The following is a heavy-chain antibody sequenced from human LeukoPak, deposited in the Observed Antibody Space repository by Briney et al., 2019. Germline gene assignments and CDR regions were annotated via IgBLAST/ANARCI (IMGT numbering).Heavy chain of an antibody. CDR1: DYTFTHYY. J-gene: IGHJ4*02. CDR3: ARVSYYYDSSGYSTRYYFDY. D-gene: IGHD3-22*01. CDR2: INPNSGGT. V-gene: IGHV1-2*02. Sequence: ASVTVSFKSSDYTFTHYYMHWVRQAPGQGLGWMGWINPNSGGTNYAQKFQGSVTMTRDTSISTAYMELSRLRSDDTAVYYCARVSYYYDSSGYSTRYYFDYWGQGTLVTVSS.